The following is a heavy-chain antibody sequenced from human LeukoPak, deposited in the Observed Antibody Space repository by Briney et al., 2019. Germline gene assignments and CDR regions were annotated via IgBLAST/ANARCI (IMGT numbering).Heavy chain of an antibody. J-gene: IGHJ5*02. V-gene: IGHV3-53*01. CDR1: GFTVSSNY. D-gene: IGHD2-2*01. CDR3: AKYRYCSSTSCSSYNWFDP. Sequence: PGGSLRLSCAASGFTVSSNYMSWVRQAPGKGLEWVSVIYSGGSTYYADSVKGRFTISRDNSKNTLYLQMNSLRAEDTAVYYCAKYRYCSSTSCSSYNWFDPWGQGTLVTVSS. CDR2: IYSGGST.